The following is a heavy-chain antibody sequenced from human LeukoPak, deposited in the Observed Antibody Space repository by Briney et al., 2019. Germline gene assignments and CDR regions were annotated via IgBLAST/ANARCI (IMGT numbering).Heavy chain of an antibody. D-gene: IGHD6-13*01. J-gene: IGHJ4*02. CDR1: GFTFSSYW. V-gene: IGHV3-7*03. CDR2: IKKDGSEK. Sequence: GGSLRLSCAASGFTFSSYWMSWVRQAPGKGLEWVANIKKDGSEKYYVDSVKGRFTISRDNAKTSLYLQMNSLRAEDTAVYYCARGEGIAAAAIDYWGQGTLVTVSS. CDR3: ARGEGIAAAAIDY.